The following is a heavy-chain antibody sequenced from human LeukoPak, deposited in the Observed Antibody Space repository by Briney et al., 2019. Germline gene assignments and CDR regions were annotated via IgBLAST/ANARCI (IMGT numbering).Heavy chain of an antibody. V-gene: IGHV3-66*02. CDR1: GFTVSSNY. CDR3: ASFVGDYAFDI. CDR2: IYSGGST. Sequence: GGSLRLSCAASGFTVSSNYMTWVRQAPGRGLEWVSVIYSGGSTYYADSVKGRFTISRDNSKNTLYLQMNSLRTEDTAVYYCASFVGDYAFDIWGQGTMVTVSS. D-gene: IGHD1-26*01. J-gene: IGHJ3*02.